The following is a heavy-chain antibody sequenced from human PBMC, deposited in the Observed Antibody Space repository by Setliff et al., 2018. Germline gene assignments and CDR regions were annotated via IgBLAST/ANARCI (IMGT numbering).Heavy chain of an antibody. V-gene: IGHV3-48*01. Sequence: GGSLRLSCAASGFTFSSDPMNWVRQAPGKGLEWVSYISSSSSTIYYADSVKGRFTISRDNAKNSLYLQMNSLRAEDTAVYYCARGGSGGNSLLGYWGQGTLVTVSS. CDR1: GFTFSSDP. J-gene: IGHJ4*02. D-gene: IGHD2-21*02. CDR2: ISSSSSTI. CDR3: ARGGSGGNSLLGY.